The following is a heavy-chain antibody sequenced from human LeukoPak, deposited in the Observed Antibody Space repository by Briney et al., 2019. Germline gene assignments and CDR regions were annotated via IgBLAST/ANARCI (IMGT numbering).Heavy chain of an antibody. D-gene: IGHD6-19*01. V-gene: IGHV3-21*01. J-gene: IGHJ4*02. Sequence: PGGSLRPSCAASRFTFIGYTMNWIRQAPGKGLEWVSSISSRSTYIYYADSVKGRFTISRDNAKNSLYLQMNSLRAEDTAVYYCAREESGSSGWYDYWGQGTLVTV. CDR2: ISSRSTYI. CDR3: AREESGSSGWYDY. CDR1: RFTFIGYT.